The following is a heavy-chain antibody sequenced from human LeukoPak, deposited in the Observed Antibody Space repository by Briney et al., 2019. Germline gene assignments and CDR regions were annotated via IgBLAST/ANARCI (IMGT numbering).Heavy chain of an antibody. D-gene: IGHD2/OR15-2a*01. CDR3: ATGTSRTFYRPLAS. CDR1: GFSLSGNG. J-gene: IGHJ4*02. CDR2: IWADGSSK. Sequence: PGGSLRLSCAASGFSLSGNGMHWVRQAPGKGLEWVAVIWADGSSKYYADSVKGRFTISRDSSKNTLYLQMNSLRDEDTAVYYCATGTSRTFYRPLASWGQGTLVIVSS. V-gene: IGHV3-33*01.